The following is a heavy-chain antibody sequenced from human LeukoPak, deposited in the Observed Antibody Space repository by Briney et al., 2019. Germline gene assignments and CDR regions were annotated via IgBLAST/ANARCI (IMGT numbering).Heavy chain of an antibody. CDR2: INPSGGST. V-gene: IGHV1-46*01. CDR1: GYTFTSYY. J-gene: IGHJ6*02. D-gene: IGHD2-2*01. Sequence: ASVKVSCTASGYTFTSYYMHWVRQAPGQGLEWMGIINPSGGSTSYAQKFQGRVTMTRDTSTSTVYMELSSLRSEDTAVYYCARDGDQGYCSSTSCPLDVWGQGTTVTVSS. CDR3: ARDGDQGYCSSTSCPLDV.